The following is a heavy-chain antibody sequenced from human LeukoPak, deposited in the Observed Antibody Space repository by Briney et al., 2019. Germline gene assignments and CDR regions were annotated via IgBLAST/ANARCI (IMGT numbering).Heavy chain of an antibody. Sequence: GGSLRLSCAASGFTFSSYSMNWVRQAPGKGLEWVAVISYGGSNKYYADSVKGRFTISRDNSKNTLYLQMNSLRAEDTAVYYCARVGPTGYSSSWREVSYFDYWGQGTLVTVSS. CDR2: ISYGGSNK. V-gene: IGHV3-30*03. D-gene: IGHD6-13*01. CDR3: ARVGPTGYSSSWREVSYFDY. J-gene: IGHJ4*02. CDR1: GFTFSSYS.